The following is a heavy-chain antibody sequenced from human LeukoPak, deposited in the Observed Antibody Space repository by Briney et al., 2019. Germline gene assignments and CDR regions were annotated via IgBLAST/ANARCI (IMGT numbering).Heavy chain of an antibody. V-gene: IGHV3-23*01. J-gene: IGHJ4*02. Sequence: GGSLRLSCAASGFTFSSCATSWVRHPPGRGLEWVSSISGNGGNTYYADSVKGRFTISRDNSKNTLYLQMNSLRAEDTAVYYCARAGQGRYYDSSGYYKLDYWGQGTLVTVSS. CDR3: ARAGQGRYYDSSGYYKLDY. D-gene: IGHD3-22*01. CDR1: GFTFSSCA. CDR2: ISGNGGNT.